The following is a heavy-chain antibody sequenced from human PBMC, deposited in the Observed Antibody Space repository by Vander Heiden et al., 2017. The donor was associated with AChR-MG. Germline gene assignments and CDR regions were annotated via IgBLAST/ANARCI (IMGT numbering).Heavy chain of an antibody. Sequence: QVTLKESGPALVKPTETLTLPCTVSGFSLRKARMGVSWIRQPPGKALWWLAHIFSSGEKSYSTSLKSRLTISKDTSKSQVVLTTTNMDPGDTATYYCARISEYYYDTSGYYGACDMWGQGTVVTVSS. D-gene: IGHD3-22*01. CDR1: GFSLRKARMG. V-gene: IGHV2-26*01. CDR2: IFSSGEK. J-gene: IGHJ3*02. CDR3: ARISEYYYDTSGYYGACDM.